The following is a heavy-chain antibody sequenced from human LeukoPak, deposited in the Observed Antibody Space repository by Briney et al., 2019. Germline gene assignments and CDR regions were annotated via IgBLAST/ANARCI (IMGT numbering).Heavy chain of an antibody. CDR2: ISSSSSTI. CDR1: GFTFSSYS. V-gene: IGHV3-48*01. Sequence: SGGSLTLSCAASGFTFSSYSMNWVRQAPGKGLEWVSHISSSSSTIYYADSVKGRFTISRDNAKNSLYLQMNSLRAEDTAVYYCARDLWGNYDFWSGYSGWFDPWGQGTLVTVSS. D-gene: IGHD3-3*01. J-gene: IGHJ5*02. CDR3: ARDLWGNYDFWSGYSGWFDP.